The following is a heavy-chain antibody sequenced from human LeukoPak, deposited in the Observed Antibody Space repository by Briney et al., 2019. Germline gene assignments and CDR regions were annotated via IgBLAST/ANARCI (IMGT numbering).Heavy chain of an antibody. CDR3: ARDLIAAARGAFDI. CDR2: IYYSGST. Sequence: SETLSLTCTASGGSISSSSYYWGWIRQPPGKGLEWIGSIYYSGSTYYNPSLKSRVTISVDTSKNQFSLKLSSVTAADTAVYYCARDLIAAARGAFDIWGQGTMVTVSS. D-gene: IGHD6-13*01. CDR1: GGSISSSSYY. J-gene: IGHJ3*02. V-gene: IGHV4-39*07.